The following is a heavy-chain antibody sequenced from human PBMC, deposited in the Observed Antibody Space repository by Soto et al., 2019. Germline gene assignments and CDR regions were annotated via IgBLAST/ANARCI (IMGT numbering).Heavy chain of an antibody. Sequence: EVQLLESGGGLVQPGGSLRLSFAASGFTFRNYAMTWVRQAPGKVLEWVSTIRDSGDSTYYAYSVKGRITISRDNSKTAVYLQMNALEAEDTAVYFCAKGGYTSYYDYWGQGILVTVSS. V-gene: IGHV3-23*01. D-gene: IGHD5-18*01. CDR2: IRDSGDST. CDR1: GFTFRNYA. J-gene: IGHJ4*02. CDR3: AKGGYTSYYDY.